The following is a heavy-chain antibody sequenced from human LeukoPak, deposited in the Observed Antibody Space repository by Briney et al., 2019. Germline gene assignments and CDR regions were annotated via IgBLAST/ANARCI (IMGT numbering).Heavy chain of an antibody. D-gene: IGHD4/OR15-4a*01. CDR3: ARVRDEDAFDI. J-gene: IGHJ3*02. CDR2: IYYSGST. Sequence: PSETLSLTCTVSGGSISSSSYYWGWIRQPRGKGLEWIGSIYYSGSTYYNPSLKSRVTISVDTSKNQFSLKLSSVTAADTAVYYCARVRDEDAFDIWGQGTMVTVSS. CDR1: GGSISSSSYY. V-gene: IGHV4-39*01.